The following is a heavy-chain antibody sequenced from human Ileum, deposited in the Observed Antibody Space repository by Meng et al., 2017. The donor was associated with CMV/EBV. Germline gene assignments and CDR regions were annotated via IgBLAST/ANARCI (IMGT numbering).Heavy chain of an antibody. D-gene: IGHD2-15*01. J-gene: IGHJ4*02. CDR3: ARDVGYCSGGSCYSRYLDY. Sequence: GESLKISCAVSGFTFDDYGMSWVRQAPGKGLEWVSRIESDGTNTRYADSVKGRFTISRDNAKNTLYLQMNSLRAEDTAVYYCARDVGYCSGGSCYSRYLDYRGQGTLVTVSS. CDR1: GFTFDDYG. CDR2: IESDGTNT. V-gene: IGHV3-74*01.